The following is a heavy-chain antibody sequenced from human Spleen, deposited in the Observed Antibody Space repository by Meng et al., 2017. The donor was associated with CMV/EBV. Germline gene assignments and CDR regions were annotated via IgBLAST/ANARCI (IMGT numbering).Heavy chain of an antibody. CDR1: GFHFSTYW. CDR3: ARAPYGDPYGIDY. Sequence: GGSLRLSCAASGFHFSTYWMSWVRQAPGKAPEWVANINQDGSQRNYVDSVKGRFTISRDNAKNSMYLQMNSLRVEDTAVYYCARAPYGDPYGIDYWGQGTLVTVSS. V-gene: IGHV3-7*01. CDR2: INQDGSQR. J-gene: IGHJ4*02. D-gene: IGHD4-17*01.